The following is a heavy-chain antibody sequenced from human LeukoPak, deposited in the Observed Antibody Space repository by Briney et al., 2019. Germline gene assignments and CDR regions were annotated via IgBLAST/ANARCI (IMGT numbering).Heavy chain of an antibody. CDR1: GFTFSSYG. CDR2: IWYDGSNK. CDR3: AKPGATRRDFYYYGMDV. D-gene: IGHD1-26*01. J-gene: IGHJ6*02. V-gene: IGHV3-30*02. Sequence: GGSLRLSCAASGFTFSSYGMHWVRQAPGKGLEWVAVIWYDGSNKYYTDSVKGRFTISRDNSKMYLQMNSLRIEDTAVYYCAKPGATRRDFYYYGMDVWGQGTTVTVSS.